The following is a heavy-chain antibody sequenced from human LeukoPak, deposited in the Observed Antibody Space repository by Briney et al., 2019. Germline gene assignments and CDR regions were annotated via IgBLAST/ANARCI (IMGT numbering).Heavy chain of an antibody. Sequence: GGSLRLSCAASGFSFSFYNMNWVRQAPGKGLEWVSSISSSSSYIYYADSVKGRFTISRDNAKNSLYLQMNSLRAEDTAVYYCARGIHGAGDYWGQGVLVAVSS. J-gene: IGHJ4*02. CDR3: ARGIHGAGDY. CDR1: GFSFSFYN. CDR2: ISSSSSYI. V-gene: IGHV3-21*01. D-gene: IGHD3-10*01.